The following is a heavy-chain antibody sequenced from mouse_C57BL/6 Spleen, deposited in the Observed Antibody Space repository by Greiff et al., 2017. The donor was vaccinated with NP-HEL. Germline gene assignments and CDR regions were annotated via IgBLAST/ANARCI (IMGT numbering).Heavy chain of an antibody. D-gene: IGHD2-12*01. CDR3: ATYDEGYYYAMDY. CDR2: INPSSGYT. J-gene: IGHJ4*01. V-gene: IGHV1-7*01. CDR1: GYTFTSYW. Sequence: QVQLKESGAELAKPGASVKLSCKASGYTFTSYWMHWVKQRPGQGLEWIGYINPSSGYTKYNQKFKDKATLTADKSSSTAYMQLSSLTYEDSAVYYCATYDEGYYYAMDYWGQGTSVTVSS.